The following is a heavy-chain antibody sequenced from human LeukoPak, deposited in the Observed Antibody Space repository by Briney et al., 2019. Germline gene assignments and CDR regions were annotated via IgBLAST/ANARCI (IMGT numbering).Heavy chain of an antibody. J-gene: IGHJ3*02. CDR2: ISGSGGST. CDR3: AKDAGSSSWYRGNAFDI. V-gene: IGHV3-23*01. D-gene: IGHD6-13*01. CDR1: GFTFSSYA. Sequence: GGSLRLSCAASGFTFSSYAMSWVRQAPGKGLEWVSAISGSGGSTYYADSVKGRFTISRDNSKNTLYLQMNSLRAEDTAVYYCAKDAGSSSWYRGNAFDIWGQGTMVTVSS.